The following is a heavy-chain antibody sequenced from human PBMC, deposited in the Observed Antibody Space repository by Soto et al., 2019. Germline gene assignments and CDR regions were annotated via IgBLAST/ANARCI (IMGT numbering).Heavy chain of an antibody. CDR2: INAGNGNT. V-gene: IGHV1-3*01. Sequence: QVQLVQSGAEVKKPGASVKVSCKASGYTFTSYAMHWVRQAPGQRLEWMGWINAGNGNTKYSQKCRGRVTITRETSASTAYMELSSLRSEDTAVYCCARDVGATDYWGQGTLVTVSS. D-gene: IGHD1-26*01. CDR1: GYTFTSYA. J-gene: IGHJ4*02. CDR3: ARDVGATDY.